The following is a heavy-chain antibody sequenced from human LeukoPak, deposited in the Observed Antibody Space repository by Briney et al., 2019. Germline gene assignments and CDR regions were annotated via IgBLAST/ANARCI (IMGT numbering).Heavy chain of an antibody. V-gene: IGHV2-70*12. D-gene: IGHD2-15*01. CDR2: IDWDDDK. CDR1: GFSLSTSGMC. CDR3: AHSLEDIVVVVAAEVYFDY. Sequence: SAPTLVNPTQTLTLTCTFSGFSLSTSGMCVSWIRQPPGKALEWLARIDWDDDKYYSTSLKSRLTITKDTSKNQVVLTMTNMDPVDTATYYCAHSLEDIVVVVAAEVYFDYWGQGTLVTVSS. J-gene: IGHJ4*02.